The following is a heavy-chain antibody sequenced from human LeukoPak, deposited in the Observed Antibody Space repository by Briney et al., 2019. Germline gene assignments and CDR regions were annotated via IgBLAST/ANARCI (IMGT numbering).Heavy chain of an antibody. J-gene: IGHJ5*02. CDR3: ARLYVGSCSITSCYGWFDP. CDR2: IIPIFGTA. CDR1: GGTFSSYA. V-gene: IGHV1-69*05. D-gene: IGHD2-2*01. Sequence: ASVKVSCKASGGTFSSYAISWVRQAPGQGLEWMGGIIPIFGTANYAQKFQGRVTITTDESTSTAYMELSSLRSEDMAVYYCARLYVGSCSITSCYGWFDPWGQGTLVTVSS.